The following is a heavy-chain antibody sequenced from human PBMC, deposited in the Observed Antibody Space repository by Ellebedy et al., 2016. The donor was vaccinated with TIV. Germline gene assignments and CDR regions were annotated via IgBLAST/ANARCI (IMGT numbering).Heavy chain of an antibody. V-gene: IGHV3-7*03. Sequence: GESLKISCAASGFSFSNLWMSWVRQAPGKGLEWVATMNQFGSEIYYVGSVKGRFTISRDNAKNSFYLQMNSLRAEDTALYYCASDRPALYAFDIWGHGTMVTVSS. CDR1: GFSFSNLW. CDR2: MNQFGSEI. CDR3: ASDRPALYAFDI. J-gene: IGHJ3*02.